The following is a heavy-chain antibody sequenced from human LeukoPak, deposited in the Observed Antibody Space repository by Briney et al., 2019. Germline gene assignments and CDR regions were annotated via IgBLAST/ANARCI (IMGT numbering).Heavy chain of an antibody. CDR2: MNPNSGGT. D-gene: IGHD6-19*01. CDR3: ASAIRAVAGTDFDY. Sequence: GASVKVSCKASGYTFTGYYMHWMRQAPGQGLEWMGWMNPNSGGTNSAQKFQGRVTMTRDTSIATAYLELSSLRSDDTAVYYCASAIRAVAGTDFDYWGQGTPVTVSS. V-gene: IGHV1-2*02. J-gene: IGHJ4*02. CDR1: GYTFTGYY.